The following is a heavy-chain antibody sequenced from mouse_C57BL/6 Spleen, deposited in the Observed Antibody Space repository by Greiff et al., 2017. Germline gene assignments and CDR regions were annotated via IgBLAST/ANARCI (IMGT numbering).Heavy chain of an antibody. CDR2: IDPEDGDT. Sequence: EVQLQQSGAELVRPGASVKLSCTASGFNIKDYYMHWVKQRPEQGLEWIGRIDPEDGDTDYAPKFQGKATMTADTSSNTAYLQLSSLTSEDTAFYDCTRVITTVVATNLDVWGTGTTVTVSS. J-gene: IGHJ1*03. CDR3: TRVITTVVATNLDV. D-gene: IGHD1-1*01. V-gene: IGHV14-1*01. CDR1: GFNIKDYY.